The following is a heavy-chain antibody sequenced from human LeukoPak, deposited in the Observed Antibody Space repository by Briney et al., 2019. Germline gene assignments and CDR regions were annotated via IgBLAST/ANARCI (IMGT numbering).Heavy chain of an antibody. D-gene: IGHD6-13*01. CDR2: INPNSVGT. Sequence: ASVKVSCEASVYTFTGYYMHWVRQAPGQGLEWMGWINPNSVGTNYAQKFQGRVTMTRDTSISTAYMELSRLRSDDKAVYYCARETRGSSWYYFDYWGQGTLVTVSS. V-gene: IGHV1-2*02. CDR1: VYTFTGYY. CDR3: ARETRGSSWYYFDY. J-gene: IGHJ4*02.